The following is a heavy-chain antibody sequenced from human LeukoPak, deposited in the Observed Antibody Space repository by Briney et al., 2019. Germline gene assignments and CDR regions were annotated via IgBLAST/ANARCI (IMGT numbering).Heavy chain of an antibody. Sequence: ASVKVSCKASGCTFTGYYIHWMRQAPGQGLEWMGWMNPNRGDTSYAQKFQGRVTMTRDTPVNTAYMELSGLTSDDTAVYYCGRRRIDCSDTGCYVDYWGQGTLVTVSS. CDR2: MNPNRGDT. CDR3: GRRRIDCSDTGCYVDY. CDR1: GCTFTGYY. D-gene: IGHD2-15*01. J-gene: IGHJ4*02. V-gene: IGHV1-2*02.